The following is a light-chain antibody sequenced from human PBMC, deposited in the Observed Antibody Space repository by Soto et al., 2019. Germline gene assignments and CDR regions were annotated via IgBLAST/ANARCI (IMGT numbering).Light chain of an antibody. CDR1: HNVGGS. J-gene: IGKJ5*01. CDR2: GPS. Sequence: VITQSPSTLSVSPGERATLSCRASHNVGGSVAVYQQKPGQPPRLLIDGPSNRATGIPDRFRGSGSGTDFTLTISRLEPEDFAVYYCQQYNTWMTFGEGTRLKI. V-gene: IGKV3D-15*01. CDR3: QQYNTWMT.